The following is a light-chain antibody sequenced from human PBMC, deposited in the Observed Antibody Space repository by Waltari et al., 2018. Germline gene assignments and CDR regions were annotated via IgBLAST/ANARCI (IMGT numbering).Light chain of an antibody. CDR2: DVS. CDR3: SSYIGSSTLEL. V-gene: IGLV2-14*03. J-gene: IGLJ2*01. Sequence: QSALTQPASVSGSPGQSITISCTGTSSDVGGYNYVSWYQQHPGKAPKLILFDVSDRPAGVSNRFPGSKSGNTASLTISGLQAEDEADYYCSSYIGSSTLELFGGGTSLTVL. CDR1: SSDVGGYNY.